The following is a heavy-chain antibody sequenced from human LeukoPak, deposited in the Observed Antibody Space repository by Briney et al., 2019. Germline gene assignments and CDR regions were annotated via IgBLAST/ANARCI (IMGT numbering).Heavy chain of an antibody. D-gene: IGHD3-22*01. CDR2: IYTSGST. J-gene: IGHJ3*02. V-gene: IGHV4-4*07. CDR3: ARGPHYYDSSGYYYGGAFDI. Sequence: SETLSLTCTVSGGSISSYYWSWIRQPAGKGLEWIGRIYTSGSTNYNPSLKSRVTMSVDTFKNQFSLKLSSVTAADTAVYYCARGPHYYDSSGYYYGGAFDIWGQGTMVTVSS. CDR1: GGSISSYY.